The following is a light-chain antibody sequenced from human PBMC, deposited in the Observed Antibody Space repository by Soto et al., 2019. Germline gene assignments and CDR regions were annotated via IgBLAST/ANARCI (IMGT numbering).Light chain of an antibody. V-gene: IGLV2-14*01. Sequence: QSALTQPASVSGSPGQSITFSCTGTSSDIGVYNYVSWYQQHPGKAPKLMIYEVNNRPSGVSNRFSGSKSGNTASLTISGLHAEDEADYYCCSYTTSNTYVFGTGTKVTVL. J-gene: IGLJ1*01. CDR2: EVN. CDR1: SSDIGVYNY. CDR3: CSYTTSNTYV.